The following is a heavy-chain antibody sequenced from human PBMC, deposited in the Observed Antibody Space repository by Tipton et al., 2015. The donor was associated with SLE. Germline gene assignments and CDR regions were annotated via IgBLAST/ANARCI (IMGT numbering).Heavy chain of an antibody. V-gene: IGHV3-21*01. Sequence: SLRLSCAASGFTFSSYSMNWVRQAPGKGLEWVSSISSSSSYIYYADSVKGRFTISRDNAKNSLYLQMNSLRAEDTAVYYCARRSMVQAGAFDIWGQGTMVTVSS. CDR2: ISSSSSYI. D-gene: IGHD3-10*01. J-gene: IGHJ3*02. CDR1: GFTFSSYS. CDR3: ARRSMVQAGAFDI.